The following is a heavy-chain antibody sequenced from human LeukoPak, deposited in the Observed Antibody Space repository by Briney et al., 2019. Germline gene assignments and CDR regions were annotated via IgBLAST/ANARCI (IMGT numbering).Heavy chain of an antibody. CDR2: IKSKTDGGTT. CDR1: GFTFSNAW. Sequence: GGSLRLSCAASGFTFSNAWMNWVRQAPGKGLEWVGRIKSKTDGGTTDYAAPVKGRFTISRDDSKNTLFLQMNSLKTEDTAVYYCTTDPYLRNDYGDYEDFGYWGQGTLVTVSS. CDR3: TTDPYLRNDYGDYEDFGY. V-gene: IGHV3-15*01. D-gene: IGHD4-17*01. J-gene: IGHJ4*02.